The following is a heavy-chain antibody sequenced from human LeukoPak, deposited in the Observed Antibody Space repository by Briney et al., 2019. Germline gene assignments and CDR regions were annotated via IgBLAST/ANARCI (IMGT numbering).Heavy chain of an antibody. CDR2: ISAYNGNT. J-gene: IGHJ6*03. CDR3: AREVSSSWYSYYYYMDV. CDR1: GYTFTSYG. D-gene: IGHD6-13*01. Sequence: ASVKVSCKASGYTFTSYGISWVRQAPGQGLEWMGWISAYNGNTNYAQKLQGRVTMTTDTSTSTAYMELRSLRSDDTAVYYCAREVSSSWYSYYYYMDVWGKGTTVTISS. V-gene: IGHV1-18*01.